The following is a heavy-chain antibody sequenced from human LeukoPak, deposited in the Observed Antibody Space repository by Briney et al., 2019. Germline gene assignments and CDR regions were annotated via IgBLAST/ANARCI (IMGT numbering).Heavy chain of an antibody. CDR2: MNPDGSRI. D-gene: IGHD2-15*01. Sequence: AGSLRLSCAASGFTFSRYWMHWVRQAPGKGLVWVSRMNPDGSRIDYADSVKGRFTISRDNAKNTLYLQMNSLGVEDTAVYSCASDFTGSDDFWGQGTLVTVSS. J-gene: IGHJ4*02. V-gene: IGHV3-74*01. CDR3: ASDFTGSDDF. CDR1: GFTFSRYW.